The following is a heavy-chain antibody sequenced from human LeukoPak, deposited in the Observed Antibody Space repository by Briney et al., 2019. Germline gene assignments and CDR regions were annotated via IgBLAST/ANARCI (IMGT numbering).Heavy chain of an antibody. CDR1: GYTFTGHY. Sequence: ASVKVSCKASGYTFTGHYIHWVRQAPGQGLEWMGWIHPNTGGTNYAQKLQGRVTMTTDTSTSTAYMELRSLRSDDTAVYYCARTYYYDSSGPTDYWGQGTLVTVSS. CDR3: ARTYYYDSSGPTDY. D-gene: IGHD3-22*01. CDR2: IHPNTGGT. V-gene: IGHV1-2*02. J-gene: IGHJ4*02.